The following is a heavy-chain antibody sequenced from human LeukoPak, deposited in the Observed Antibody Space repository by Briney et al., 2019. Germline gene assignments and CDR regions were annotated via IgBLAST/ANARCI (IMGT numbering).Heavy chain of an antibody. D-gene: IGHD6-13*01. CDR3: ARGEYSSSWNWFDP. Sequence: PSETLSLTCAVSGGSISSGGYSWSWIRQPPGKGLEWIGYIYHSGSTYYNPSLKSRVTISVDRSKNQFSLKLSSVTAADTAVYYCARGEYSSSWNWFDPWGQGTLVTVSS. V-gene: IGHV4-30-2*01. CDR2: IYHSGST. CDR1: GGSISSGGYS. J-gene: IGHJ5*02.